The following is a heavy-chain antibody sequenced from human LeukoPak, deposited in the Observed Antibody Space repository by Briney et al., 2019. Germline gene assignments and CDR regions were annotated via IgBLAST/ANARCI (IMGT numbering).Heavy chain of an antibody. CDR3: ARDLSSTSNWELEY. D-gene: IGHD7-27*01. V-gene: IGHV1-2*06. CDR1: GYTFTAYF. J-gene: IGHJ4*02. Sequence: ASVKLSCKASGYTFTAYFMHWVRQAPGQGLEWMGRINPNRGGTNYAQAFQGRVTLTRDTSISTAYMELSGLRSDDTAVYDCARDLSSTSNWELEYWGQGTLGTVSS. CDR2: INPNRGGT.